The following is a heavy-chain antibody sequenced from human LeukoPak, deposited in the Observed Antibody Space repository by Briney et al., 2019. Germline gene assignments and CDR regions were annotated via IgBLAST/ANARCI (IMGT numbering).Heavy chain of an antibody. CDR1: GFTFSSYS. CDR2: ISSSSSTI. Sequence: PGGSLRLSCAASGFTFSSYSMNWVRQAPGKGLEWVSYISSSSSTIYYADSVKGRFTISRDNSKNTLYLQMNSLRAEDTAVYYCAKDPRWDYGDSHRWGQGTLVTVSS. J-gene: IGHJ4*02. CDR3: AKDPRWDYGDSHR. V-gene: IGHV3-48*01. D-gene: IGHD4-17*01.